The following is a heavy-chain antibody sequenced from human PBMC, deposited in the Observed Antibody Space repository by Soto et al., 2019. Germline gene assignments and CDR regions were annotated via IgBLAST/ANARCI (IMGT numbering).Heavy chain of an antibody. CDR3: ARHPPGVVVVAATFDY. CDR1: GGSFSGYY. CDR2: INHSGST. J-gene: IGHJ4*02. V-gene: IGHV4-34*01. Sequence: PSETLSLTCTVYGGSFSGYYWTWIRQPPGTGLEWIGEINHSGSTYYNPSLKSRVTISVDTSKNQFSLKLSSVTAADTAVYYCARHPPGVVVVAATFDYWGQGTLVTVSS. D-gene: IGHD2-15*01.